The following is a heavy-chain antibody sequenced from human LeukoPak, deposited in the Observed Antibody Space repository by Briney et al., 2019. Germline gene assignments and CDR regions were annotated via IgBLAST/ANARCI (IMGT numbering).Heavy chain of an antibody. CDR3: ARVYCSGGSCSSSFGGYFDY. D-gene: IGHD2-15*01. V-gene: IGHV1-18*01. Sequence: ASVKVSCKASGYTFTSYGISWVRQAPGQGLEWMGWISAYNGNTNYAQKLQGRVTMTTDTSTSTAYMELRSLRSDDTAVYYCARVYCSGGSCSSSFGGYFDYWGQGTLVTVSS. CDR2: ISAYNGNT. CDR1: GYTFTSYG. J-gene: IGHJ4*02.